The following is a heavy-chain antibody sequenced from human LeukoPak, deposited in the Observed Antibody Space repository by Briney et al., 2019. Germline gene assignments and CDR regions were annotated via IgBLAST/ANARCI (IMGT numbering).Heavy chain of an antibody. D-gene: IGHD4-17*01. Sequence: GESLKISCKGSGYXFTDYWIGWVRQTPGKGLELMGIIYPGDSDTKYSPSFQGRVTISADKSISTAYLQWSSLKASDTAMFYCARLYDDYAFFQPWGQGTLVTVSP. CDR2: IYPGDSDT. CDR1: GYXFTDYW. J-gene: IGHJ1*01. V-gene: IGHV5-51*01. CDR3: ARLYDDYAFFQP.